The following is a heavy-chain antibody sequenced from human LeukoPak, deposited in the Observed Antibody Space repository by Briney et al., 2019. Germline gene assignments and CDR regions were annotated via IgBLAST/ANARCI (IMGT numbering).Heavy chain of an antibody. V-gene: IGHV5-51*01. CDR2: IYPGDSDT. D-gene: IGHD6-19*01. Sequence: GESLKISCKGSGYSFSTYWIGWVRQMPGKGLEWMGIIYPGDSDTRYSPSFQGQVTISADRSISTAYLQWSSLKASDTAMYYCARHGSSGWYPGNAFDIWGQWTMVTVSS. CDR3: ARHGSSGWYPGNAFDI. J-gene: IGHJ3*02. CDR1: GYSFSTYW.